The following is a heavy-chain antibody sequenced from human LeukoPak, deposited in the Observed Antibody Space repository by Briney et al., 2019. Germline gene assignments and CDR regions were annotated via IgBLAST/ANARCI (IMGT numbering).Heavy chain of an antibody. CDR3: VRDTFSPDAFDI. J-gene: IGHJ3*02. Sequence: GGSLRLSCAASGFTFSSYSMNWVRQAPGKGLEWVSSISSSSSYIYSADSVKGRFTISRDNAKNSLYLQMNSLRAEDTAVYYCVRDTFSPDAFDIWGQGTMVTVSS. D-gene: IGHD3-16*01. V-gene: IGHV3-21*01. CDR1: GFTFSSYS. CDR2: ISSSSSYI.